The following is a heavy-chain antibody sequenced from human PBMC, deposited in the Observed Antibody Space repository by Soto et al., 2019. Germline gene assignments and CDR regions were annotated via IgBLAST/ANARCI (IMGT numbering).Heavy chain of an antibody. D-gene: IGHD2-2*01. J-gene: IGHJ5*02. V-gene: IGHV4-39*01. CDR3: AGHPRIVVPALNWFDP. Sequence: SETLSLTCTVSGGSISSSSYYWGWIRQPPGKGLEWIGSIYYSGSTYYNPSLKSRVTISVDTSNNQFSLKLSSVTAADTAVYYCAGHPRIVVPALNWFDPWGQGTLVTVSS. CDR2: IYYSGST. CDR1: GGSISSSSYY.